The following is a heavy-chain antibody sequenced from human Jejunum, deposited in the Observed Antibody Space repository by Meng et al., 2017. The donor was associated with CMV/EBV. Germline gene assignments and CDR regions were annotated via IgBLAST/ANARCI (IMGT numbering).Heavy chain of an antibody. CDR2: INHDGSEK. Sequence: GFAFSNFWMSWVRQAPGKGLEWVADINHDGSEKYYVDSVKGRFTICRDNAKNSVHLQMNSLRAEDMAVYYCARRWFGELLSYYFDHWGQGTLVTVSS. CDR3: ARRWFGELLSYYFDH. J-gene: IGHJ5*02. D-gene: IGHD3-10*01. V-gene: IGHV3-7*01. CDR1: GFAFSNFW.